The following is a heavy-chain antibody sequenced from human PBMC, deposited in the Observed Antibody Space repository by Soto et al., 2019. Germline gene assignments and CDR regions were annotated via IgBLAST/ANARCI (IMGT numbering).Heavy chain of an antibody. D-gene: IGHD2-15*01. CDR1: GYTFTSYD. CDR2: MNPNSGNT. Sequence: ASVKVSCKASGYTFTSYDINWVRQATGQGLEWMGWMNPNSGNTGYAQKFQGRVTMTRNTSISTAYMELSSLRSEDTAVYYCARVPRYCSAGSCYWFDPWGQGTMVTVSS. V-gene: IGHV1-8*01. CDR3: ARVPRYCSAGSCYWFDP. J-gene: IGHJ5*02.